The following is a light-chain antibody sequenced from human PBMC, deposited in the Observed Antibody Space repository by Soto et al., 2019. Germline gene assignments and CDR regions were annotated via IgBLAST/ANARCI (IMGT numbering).Light chain of an antibody. J-gene: IGLJ1*01. Sequence: QSALTQPPSASGSPGQSVTISCTGTSRDVGGHNYVYWYQQHPGKAPKFMIYEVSKRPSGVPDRFSGSKSGNTASLTVSGLQAEDEADYYCSSDAGGGYVFGTGTKLTVL. CDR1: SRDVGGHNY. CDR3: SSDAGGGYV. CDR2: EVS. V-gene: IGLV2-8*01.